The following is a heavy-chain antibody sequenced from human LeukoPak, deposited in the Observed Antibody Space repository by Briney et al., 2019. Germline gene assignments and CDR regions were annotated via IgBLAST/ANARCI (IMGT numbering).Heavy chain of an antibody. CDR1: DYTLSNYG. V-gene: IGHV1-18*01. CDR3: AREGSCSGGNCRLDY. J-gene: IGHJ4*02. Sequence: ASVKVSCKASDYTLSNYGYNWVRQAPGQGLEWMGWISAYNGDTNYAQKFQGRLTMTTDASTRTVYMELKSLSSDDTAVYYCAREGSCSGGNCRLDYWGQGTLVTVFS. D-gene: IGHD2-15*01. CDR2: ISAYNGDT.